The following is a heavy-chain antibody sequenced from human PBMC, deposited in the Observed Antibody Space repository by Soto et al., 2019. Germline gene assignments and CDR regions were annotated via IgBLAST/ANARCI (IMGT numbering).Heavy chain of an antibody. J-gene: IGHJ6*02. CDR1: GYSFTRYW. V-gene: IGHV5-51*01. Sequence: GESLKLSCTGSGYSFTRYWIGWVRQMPGKGLECMGIIYPGDSDTRYSPSFQGQVTISADKSISTAYLQWSSLKASDTAMYYCARPTNRGKYYYGMDVWGQGTTVTVSS. CDR3: ARPTNRGKYYYGMDV. CDR2: IYPGDSDT. D-gene: IGHD2-8*01.